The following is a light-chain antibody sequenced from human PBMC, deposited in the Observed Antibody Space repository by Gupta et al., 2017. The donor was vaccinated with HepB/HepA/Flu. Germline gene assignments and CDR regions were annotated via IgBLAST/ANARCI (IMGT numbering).Light chain of an antibody. CDR3: HQNDSNPPLT. J-gene: IGKJ5*01. CDR1: QSISSY. CDR2: AAS. V-gene: IGKV1-39*01. Sequence: DIQMTQSPSSLSASVGDRVTIPCRASQSISSYLTWYPQKPGNAPKLLIYAASSWQSGVTSRFCGSGWGRNXSLTTSXRLQEDFAAYYYHQNDSNPPLTFGXGTQVEIK.